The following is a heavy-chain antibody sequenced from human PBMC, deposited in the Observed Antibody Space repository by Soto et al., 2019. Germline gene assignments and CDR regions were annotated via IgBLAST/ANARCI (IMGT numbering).Heavy chain of an antibody. CDR1: GFTFSHYA. Sequence: QVQLVESGGGVVQPGRSLRLSCAASGFTFSHYAMHWVRQAPGKGLEWVALMSYDGSNEYYADSVKGRFTISRDNSKNALYLQMSSLRGEDTAVYYCAKDGSDNFDYWGQGTLVTVSS. J-gene: IGHJ4*02. CDR2: MSYDGSNE. CDR3: AKDGSDNFDY. D-gene: IGHD1-26*01. V-gene: IGHV3-30*18.